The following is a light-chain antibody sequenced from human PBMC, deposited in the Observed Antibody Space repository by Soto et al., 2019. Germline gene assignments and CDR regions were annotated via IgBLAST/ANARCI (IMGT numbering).Light chain of an antibody. V-gene: IGLV1-51*01. CDR3: GTWDTSLSVVV. J-gene: IGLJ1*01. CDR2: DND. CDR1: SSNIGSNY. Sequence: QSALTQPPSVSAAPGQKVTISCSGSSSNIGSNYVSWYQQLPGAAPKLLIYDNDERPSGIPDRFSGSKSGTSATLGITGLQTGDEADYYCGTWDTSLSVVVFGTGTKVTVL.